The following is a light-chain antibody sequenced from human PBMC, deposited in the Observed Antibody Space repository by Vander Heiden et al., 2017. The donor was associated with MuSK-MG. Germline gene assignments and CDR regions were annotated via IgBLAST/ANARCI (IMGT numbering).Light chain of an antibody. CDR3: CSVAANDTLI. J-gene: IGLJ2*01. CDR2: DVD. Sequence: QSALTQPRSVSGSPGQSVTISCPGSSTDVGSYDYVSWYQEHPGKAHNLMIYDVDKRPAGVPVRFSGSKSGITASLTISGLEADEEADYHCCSVAANDTLIFGGGTKLTVL. V-gene: IGLV2-11*01. CDR1: STDVGSYDY.